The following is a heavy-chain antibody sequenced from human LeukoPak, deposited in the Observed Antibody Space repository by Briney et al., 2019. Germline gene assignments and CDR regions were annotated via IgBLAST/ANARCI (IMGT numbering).Heavy chain of an antibody. CDR2: IHYSGGT. J-gene: IGHJ4*02. CDR1: GGSINSYY. Sequence: SETLSLTCTVSGGSINSYYWSLIRQPPGKRLEWSGYIHYSGGTNYNPSLKSRVTISVDTSKNQFSLNLSSVTAADTAVYYCARTEYSSGWYFDYWGQGTLVTVSS. D-gene: IGHD6-19*01. V-gene: IGHV4-59*01. CDR3: ARTEYSSGWYFDY.